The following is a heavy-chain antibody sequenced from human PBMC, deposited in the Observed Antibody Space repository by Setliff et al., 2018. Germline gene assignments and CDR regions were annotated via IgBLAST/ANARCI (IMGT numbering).Heavy chain of an antibody. CDR3: ARHGLQFLEWLSAFDY. V-gene: IGHV4-38-2*01. CDR2: IYHSGST. CDR1: GYSISSGYY. J-gene: IGHJ4*02. Sequence: LSLTCAVSGYSISSGYYWGWIRQPPGKGLEWIGNIYHSGSTYYNPSLKSRVTISVDTSKNQFSLKLTSVTAADTAVHYCARHGLQFLEWLSAFDYWGQGTLVTVSS. D-gene: IGHD3-3*01.